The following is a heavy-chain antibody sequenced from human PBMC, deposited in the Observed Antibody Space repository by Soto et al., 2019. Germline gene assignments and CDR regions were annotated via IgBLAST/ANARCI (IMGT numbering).Heavy chain of an antibody. CDR1: GYTLTELS. V-gene: IGHV1-24*01. CDR3: ATERQCHDAFDI. J-gene: IGHJ3*02. CDR2: FDPEDGET. D-gene: IGHD6-19*01. Sequence: ASVKVSCKVSGYTLTELSMHWVRQAPGKGLEWMGGFDPEDGETIYAQKFQGRVTMTEDTSSDTAYMELSSLRSEDTAVYYCATERQCHDAFDIWGQGTMVTVSS.